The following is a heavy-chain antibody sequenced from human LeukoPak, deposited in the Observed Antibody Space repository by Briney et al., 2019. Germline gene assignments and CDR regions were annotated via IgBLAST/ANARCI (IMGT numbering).Heavy chain of an antibody. V-gene: IGHV3-30*03. CDR1: GFTFSSYG. CDR2: ISYDGSNK. CDR3: AREGLEREVGY. D-gene: IGHD1-1*01. Sequence: GGSLRLSCAASGFTFSSYGMHWVRQAPGKGLEWVAVISYDGSNKYYADSVKGRFTISRDNSKNTLYLQMNSLRAEDTAVYYCAREGLEREVGYWGQGTLVTVSS. J-gene: IGHJ4*02.